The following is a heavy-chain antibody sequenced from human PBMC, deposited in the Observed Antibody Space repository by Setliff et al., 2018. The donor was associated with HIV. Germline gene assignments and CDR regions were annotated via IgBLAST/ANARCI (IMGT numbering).Heavy chain of an antibody. CDR1: GGSFSGYY. D-gene: IGHD3-3*01. J-gene: IGHJ6*03. Sequence: LPETLSLTCAVYGGSFSGYYWSWIRQSPGKGLEWIGEINHSGSTKYNPSLKSRVTISVDTSKNQFSLKLSSVTAAGTAVYYCARGTAYYNFWSGYSQDYYYYMDVWGKGTTVTVSS. CDR3: ARGTAYYNFWSGYSQDYYYYMDV. CDR2: INHSGST. V-gene: IGHV4-34*01.